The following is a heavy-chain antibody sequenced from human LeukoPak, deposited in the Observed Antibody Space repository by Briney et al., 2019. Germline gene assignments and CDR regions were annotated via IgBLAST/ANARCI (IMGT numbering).Heavy chain of an antibody. CDR1: GYTFTSSG. Sequence: ASLKVSCKASGYTFTSSGISWVRQAPGQGLEWMGWISAYKGNTNYAQKLQGRVTMTTDTSTSTAYMELRSLRSDDTAVYYCARGPGGRRGYYPLEDSYYYYYMDVWGKGTTVTVSS. V-gene: IGHV1-18*01. CDR3: ARGPGGRRGYYPLEDSYYYYYMDV. CDR2: ISAYKGNT. D-gene: IGHD3-22*01. J-gene: IGHJ6*03.